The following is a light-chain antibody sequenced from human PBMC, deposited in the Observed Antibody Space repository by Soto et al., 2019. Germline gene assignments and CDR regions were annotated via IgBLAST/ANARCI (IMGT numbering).Light chain of an antibody. CDR1: QSVSSY. V-gene: IGKV3-11*01. Sequence: EIVLTQSPATLSLSPGERATLSCRASQSVSSYLAWYQQKPGQAPRLLIYDASNRATGIPARFSGSGSGTDFTLTISSLVPEDFAVYYCQQRSNWPRGTFGQGTKLEI. CDR3: QQRSNWPRGT. CDR2: DAS. J-gene: IGKJ2*02.